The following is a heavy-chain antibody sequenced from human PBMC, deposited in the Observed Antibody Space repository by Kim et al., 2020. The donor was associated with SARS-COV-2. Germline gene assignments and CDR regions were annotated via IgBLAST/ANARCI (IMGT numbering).Heavy chain of an antibody. Sequence: GGSLRLSCAASGFTFDDYAMHWVRQAPGKGLEWVSGISWNSGSIGYADSVKGRFTISRDNAKNSLYLQMNSLRAEDTALYYCAKGPPVGATRNYGMDVWGQGTTVTVSS. CDR1: GFTFDDYA. CDR2: ISWNSGSI. J-gene: IGHJ6*02. CDR3: AKGPPVGATRNYGMDV. V-gene: IGHV3-9*01. D-gene: IGHD1-26*01.